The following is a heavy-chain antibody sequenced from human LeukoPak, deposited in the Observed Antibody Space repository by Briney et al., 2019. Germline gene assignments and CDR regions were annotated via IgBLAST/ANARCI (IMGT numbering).Heavy chain of an antibody. CDR1: GFTVSSNY. CDR3: AREYSSSSYYFDY. CDR2: LYSGGST. Sequence: GGSLRLSCVVSGFTVSSNYMSWVRQAPGKGLEWVSVLYSGGSTYYADSVKGRFTISRDNSKNTLYLQMNGLRAEDTAVYYCAREYSSSSYYFDYWGQGTLVTVSS. V-gene: IGHV3-53*01. J-gene: IGHJ4*02. D-gene: IGHD6-6*01.